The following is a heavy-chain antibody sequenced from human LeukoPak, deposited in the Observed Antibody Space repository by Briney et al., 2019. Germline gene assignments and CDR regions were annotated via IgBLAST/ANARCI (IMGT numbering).Heavy chain of an antibody. D-gene: IGHD2-2*01. CDR1: GFTFSSYS. CDR3: ARAGDIVVVPAALGDY. V-gene: IGHV3-7*01. CDR2: IKQDGSEK. J-gene: IGHJ4*02. Sequence: PGGSLRLSCAASGFTFSSYSMSWVRQAPGKGLEWVANIKQDGSEKYYVDSVKGRFTISRDNAKNSLYLQMNSLRAEDTAVYYCARAGDIVVVPAALGDYWGQGTLVTVSS.